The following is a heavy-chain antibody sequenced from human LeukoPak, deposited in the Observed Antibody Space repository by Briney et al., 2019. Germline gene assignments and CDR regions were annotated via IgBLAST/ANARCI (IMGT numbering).Heavy chain of an antibody. CDR3: ARVYRRYFDY. Sequence: GGSLRLSCAASGFIFSSYSMNWVRQAPGKELEWLSYISSSSSSIYYADAVKGRFTISRDNAKNSLYLQMNSLRAEDTAVYYCARVYRRYFDYWGQGTLVTVPS. V-gene: IGHV3-48*01. CDR2: ISSSSSSI. CDR1: GFIFSSYS. J-gene: IGHJ4*02. D-gene: IGHD1-14*01.